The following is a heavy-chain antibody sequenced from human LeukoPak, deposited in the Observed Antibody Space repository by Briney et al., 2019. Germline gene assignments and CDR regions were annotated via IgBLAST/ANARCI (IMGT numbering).Heavy chain of an antibody. CDR2: IKQDGSEK. CDR1: GFTFSSYW. D-gene: IGHD1-26*01. CDR3: ASDKIVGATKFDY. J-gene: IGHJ4*02. Sequence: GGSLRLSCAASGFTFSSYWMSWVRQAPGKGLEWVANIKQDGSEKYYVDSVKGRFTISRDNVKNSLYLQMNSLRAEDTAVYYCASDKIVGATKFDYWGQGTLVTVSS. V-gene: IGHV3-7*01.